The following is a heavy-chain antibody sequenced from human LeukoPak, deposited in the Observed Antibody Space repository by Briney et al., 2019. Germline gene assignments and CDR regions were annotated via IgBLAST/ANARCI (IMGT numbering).Heavy chain of an antibody. CDR2: ITHDGTRT. Sequence: GGPLRLSCEASGLTFSTYWMHWVRQAPGKGLVWVSRITHDGTRTTYADSVKGRFTISRDNAKNTLYVQMNSLRAEDTAVYYCARGAFGVYAFDIWGQGTMVTVSS. J-gene: IGHJ3*02. CDR3: ARGAFGVYAFDI. D-gene: IGHD3-3*01. CDR1: GLTFSTYW. V-gene: IGHV3-74*01.